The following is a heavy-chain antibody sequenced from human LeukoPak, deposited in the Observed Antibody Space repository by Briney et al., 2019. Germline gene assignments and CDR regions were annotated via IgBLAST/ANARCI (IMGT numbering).Heavy chain of an antibody. J-gene: IGHJ4*02. V-gene: IGHV4-59*01. D-gene: IGHD3-22*01. CDR1: GGSIGSYY. CDR3: ARVADTSGYYYGLEYYFDY. Sequence: PSETLSLTCTVSGGSIGSYYWSWIRQPPGKGLEWIGYIYYSGSTNYNPSLKSRVTISVDTSKNQFSLKLSSVTAADTAVYYCARVADTSGYYYGLEYYFDYWGQGTLVTVSS. CDR2: IYYSGST.